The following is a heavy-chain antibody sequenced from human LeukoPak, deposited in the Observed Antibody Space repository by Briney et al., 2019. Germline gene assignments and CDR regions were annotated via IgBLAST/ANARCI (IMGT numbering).Heavy chain of an antibody. J-gene: IGHJ4*02. D-gene: IGHD1-26*01. Sequence: PSETLSLTCTVSGDSTSSDRYYGGWVRQPPGKGLEWIGNIYYSGSTYYNPSLKSRVTMSVDTSKNQFFLKLNSVTAADTAVYYCARGRPYSGGYRLDYWGQGTLVTVSA. CDR3: ARGRPYSGGYRLDY. CDR1: GDSTSSDRYY. CDR2: IYYSGST. V-gene: IGHV4-39*02.